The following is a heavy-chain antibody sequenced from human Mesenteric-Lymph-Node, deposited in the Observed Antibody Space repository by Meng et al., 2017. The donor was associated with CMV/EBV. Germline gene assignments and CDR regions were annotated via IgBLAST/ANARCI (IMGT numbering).Heavy chain of an antibody. J-gene: IGHJ3*02. Sequence: SLRLSCAASGFTFDDYATHWVRQAPGKGLEWVPGISWNSGSIGYADSGKGRFTISRDNAKNTLYLQMNSLRAEDTAVYYCARQDPLSGYHFPGALDIWGQGTMVTVSS. V-gene: IGHV3-9*01. CDR3: ARQDPLSGYHFPGALDI. CDR2: ISWNSGSI. D-gene: IGHD3-22*01. CDR1: GFTFDDYA.